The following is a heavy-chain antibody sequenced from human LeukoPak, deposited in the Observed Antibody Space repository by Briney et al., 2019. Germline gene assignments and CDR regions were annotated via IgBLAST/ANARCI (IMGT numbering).Heavy chain of an antibody. CDR2: SYYSRST. V-gene: IGHV4-39*01. CDR1: GGSISSSSYY. J-gene: IGHJ4*02. CDR3: ARTDPADPYYDILTGYYFDY. D-gene: IGHD3-9*01. Sequence: SETLSLTCTVSGGSISSSSYYWGWIRQPPGKGLEWIGSSYYSRSTYYNPSLNRRVPISVDTSKNQFSLKLSSVTAADTAVYYCARTDPADPYYDILTGYYFDYWGQGTLVTVSS.